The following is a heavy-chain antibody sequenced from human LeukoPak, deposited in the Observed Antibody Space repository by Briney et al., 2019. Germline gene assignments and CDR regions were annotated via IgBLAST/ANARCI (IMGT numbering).Heavy chain of an antibody. V-gene: IGHV3-30*03. J-gene: IGHJ6*02. Sequence: PGRSLTLSCAASGFTFNNYGIHWVRQAPGKGLEWVAVISYDGDNKYYADSLKGRFTISRDNAKNSLYLQMNSLRAEDTAVYYCARVRYLNYYDSSGYYSRNLYYYYYGMDVWGQGTTVTVSS. CDR2: ISYDGDNK. CDR1: GFTFNNYG. D-gene: IGHD3-22*01. CDR3: ARVRYLNYYDSSGYYSRNLYYYYYGMDV.